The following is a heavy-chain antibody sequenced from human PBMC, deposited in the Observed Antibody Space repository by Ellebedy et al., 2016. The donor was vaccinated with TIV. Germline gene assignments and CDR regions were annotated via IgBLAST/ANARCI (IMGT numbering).Heavy chain of an antibody. V-gene: IGHV3-7*01. CDR3: ARPAASYSSSWYDFDC. CDR2: IYQDGSVQ. Sequence: GESLKISCAASGFSFRSYWMSWVRQAPGKGLEWVANIYQDGSVQYYLDSVKGRFTISRDNAINSLFLQMDRLRVEDTAIYYCARPAASYSSSWYDFDCWGQGTLVTVSS. J-gene: IGHJ4*02. D-gene: IGHD6-13*01. CDR1: GFSFRSYW.